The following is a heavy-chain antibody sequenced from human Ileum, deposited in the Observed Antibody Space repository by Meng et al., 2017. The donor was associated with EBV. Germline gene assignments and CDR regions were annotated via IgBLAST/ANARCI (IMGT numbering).Heavy chain of an antibody. CDR1: GGSITSYSYY. D-gene: IGHD2-21*02. CDR2: IYHTGST. Sequence: QPHLQESDPGWVKPLETLSLTCSVSGGSITSYSYYWGWIRQPPGKGLEWIATIYHTGSTYYNPSLKSRVTISVDTSKNEFSLKVTSVTAADTALYYCARRDTAWFDPWGRGTLVTVSS. CDR3: ARRDTAWFDP. J-gene: IGHJ5*02. V-gene: IGHV4-39*01.